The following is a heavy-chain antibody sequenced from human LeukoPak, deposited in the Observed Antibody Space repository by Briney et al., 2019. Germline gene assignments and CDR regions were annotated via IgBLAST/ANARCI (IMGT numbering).Heavy chain of an antibody. CDR1: GFTFSSYA. J-gene: IGHJ6*02. CDR3: AKDLQGGVVIIGYYGMDV. Sequence: PGGSLRLSCAASGFTFSSYAMSWVRQAPGKGLEWVSAISGSGGSTYYADSVKGRFTISRDNSKNTLYLQMNSLRAEDTAVYYCAKDLQGGVVIIGYYGMDVWGQGTTVTVSS. V-gene: IGHV3-23*01. D-gene: IGHD3-3*01. CDR2: ISGSGGST.